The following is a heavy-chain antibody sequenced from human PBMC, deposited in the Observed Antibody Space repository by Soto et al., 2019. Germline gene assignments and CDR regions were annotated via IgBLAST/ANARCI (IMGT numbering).Heavy chain of an antibody. Sequence: PGSALRLSCAASGFTFDDYNMHWVRQAPGKGLEWVSLISRDGTNTNYAESVKGRFTISRDNSKNSLYLQMNSLRTEDTALYYCVKETYYYDVSSYYPLGSWGQGTLVTVSS. D-gene: IGHD3-22*01. CDR1: GFTFDDYN. J-gene: IGHJ5*02. CDR3: VKETYYYDVSSYYPLGS. CDR2: ISRDGTNT. V-gene: IGHV3-43*01.